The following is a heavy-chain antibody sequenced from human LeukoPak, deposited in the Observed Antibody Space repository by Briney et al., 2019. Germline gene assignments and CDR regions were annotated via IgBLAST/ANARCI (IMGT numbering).Heavy chain of an antibody. V-gene: IGHV1-69*04. CDR3: ASTDSMIAGDAFDI. J-gene: IGHJ3*02. Sequence: SVKVSCKASGGTFSSYAISWVRQAPGQGLEWMGRIIPILGIANYAQKFQGRVTITADKSTSTAYMELSSLRSEDTAVYYCASTDSMIAGDAFDIWGQGTMVTVSS. D-gene: IGHD3-22*01. CDR1: GGTFSSYA. CDR2: IIPILGIA.